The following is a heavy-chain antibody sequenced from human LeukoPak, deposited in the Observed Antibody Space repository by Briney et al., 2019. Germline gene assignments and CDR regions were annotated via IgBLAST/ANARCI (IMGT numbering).Heavy chain of an antibody. CDR2: ISGSGGGT. Sequence: GGSLRLSCAASGFTFSSYAMSWVRQAPGKGLEWVSAISGSGGGTYYADSVKGRFTISRDNSKNTLYLQMNSLRAEDTAVYYCAKDLGRYFDWLLFDYWGQGTLVTVSS. D-gene: IGHD3-9*01. V-gene: IGHV3-23*01. CDR3: AKDLGRYFDWLLFDY. J-gene: IGHJ4*02. CDR1: GFTFSSYA.